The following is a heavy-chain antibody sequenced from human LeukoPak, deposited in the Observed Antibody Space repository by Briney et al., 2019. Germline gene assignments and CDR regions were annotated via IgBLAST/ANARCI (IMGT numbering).Heavy chain of an antibody. CDR1: GYTFTSYD. V-gene: IGHV1-8*01. Sequence: ASAKVSCKASGYTFTSYDINWVRQATGQGPEWMGWMNPNSGNTGYAQQFQGRVTMTRTTSTSTAYMELSSLRSDDTAVYYCARGWFGQLLQDYWGQGTLVTVSS. J-gene: IGHJ4*02. CDR3: ARGWFGQLLQDY. D-gene: IGHD3-10*01. CDR2: MNPNSGNT.